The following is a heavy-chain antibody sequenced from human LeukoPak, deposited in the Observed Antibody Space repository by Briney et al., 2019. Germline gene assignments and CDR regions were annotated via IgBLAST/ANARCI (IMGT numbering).Heavy chain of an antibody. CDR2: INPTGGST. CDR3: ARGETPSAIGSV. CDR1: GYTFPSYF. J-gene: IGHJ4*02. D-gene: IGHD2-21*02. V-gene: IGHV1-46*01. Sequence: GASVKVSCKASGYTFPSYFMHWVRQAPGQGLEWMGIINPTGGSTTYAQKFQGRVTMTTDTSTSTAYMELRSLRSDDTAVYYCARGETPSAIGSVWGQGTLVTVSS.